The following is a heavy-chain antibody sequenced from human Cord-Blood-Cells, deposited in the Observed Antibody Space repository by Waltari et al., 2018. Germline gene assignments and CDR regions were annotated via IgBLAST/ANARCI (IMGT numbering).Heavy chain of an antibody. CDR1: GDSVSSNSAA. Sequence: QVQLQQSGPGLVKPSQTLSLTCAISGDSVSSNSAAWNWTRPSPARGLEWLGRTYYRSKLYNYYAVSVKSRITINPDTSKNQFSLQLNSVTPEDTAVYYCARGGETVDYAFDIWGQGTMVTVSS. V-gene: IGHV6-1*01. CDR2: TYYRSKLYN. D-gene: IGHD7-27*01. J-gene: IGHJ3*02. CDR3: ARGGETVDYAFDI.